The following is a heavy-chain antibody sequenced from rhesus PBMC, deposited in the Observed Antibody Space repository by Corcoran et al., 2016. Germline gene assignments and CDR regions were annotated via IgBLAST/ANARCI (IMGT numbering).Heavy chain of an antibody. CDR2: IGGDTSST. D-gene: IGHD2-39*01. V-gene: IGHV4-127*01. CDR3: VRVDRRAVIIDD. CDR1: GYSISSGYA. Sequence: QVQLQESGPGLAKPSETLSLTCAVSGYSISSGYAWTWVRQPPGKGLEWIGFIGGDTSSTYYNPSLKSRVTISKDTSTNQFARRLTSVTAADTALYYCVRVDRRAVIIDDWGQGVLVTVSS. J-gene: IGHJ4*01.